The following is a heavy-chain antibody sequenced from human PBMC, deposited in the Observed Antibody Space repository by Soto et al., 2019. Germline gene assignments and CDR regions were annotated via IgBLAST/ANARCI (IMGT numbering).Heavy chain of an antibody. Sequence: ASVXVSCNASGYTFTSTWMHWVRQAPGQGLEWMGIINPYGGAATYAEKFQGRVTMTRDTSTSTVYMELSSLRSEDTAVYYCARDPWNYGYLDYWGQGTLVTVSS. CDR2: INPYGGAA. CDR1: GYTFTSTW. CDR3: ARDPWNYGYLDY. J-gene: IGHJ4*02. D-gene: IGHD1-7*01. V-gene: IGHV1-46*01.